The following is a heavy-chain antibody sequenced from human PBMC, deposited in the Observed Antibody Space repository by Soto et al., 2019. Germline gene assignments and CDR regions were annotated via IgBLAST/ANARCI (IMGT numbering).Heavy chain of an antibody. D-gene: IGHD1-26*01. CDR2: ISSSSSYI. CDR3: ARVGATHAFDI. Sequence: EVQLVESGGGLVKPGGSLRLSCAASGFTFSSYSVNWVRQAPGKGLEWVSSISSSSSYIYYADSVKGRFTISRDNAKNSLYLQMNSLRAEDTAVYYCARVGATHAFDIWGQGTMVTVSS. CDR1: GFTFSSYS. V-gene: IGHV3-21*01. J-gene: IGHJ3*02.